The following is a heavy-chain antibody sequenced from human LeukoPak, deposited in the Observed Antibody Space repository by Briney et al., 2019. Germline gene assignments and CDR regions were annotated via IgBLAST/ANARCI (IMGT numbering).Heavy chain of an antibody. V-gene: IGHV4-30-2*01. CDR3: ARANHFSHLFDY. CDR2: IYHSGST. Sequence: SETLSLTCAVSGGSISSGGYSWSWIRQPPGKGLEWIGYIYHSGSTYYNPSLKSRLTISVDRSKNQFSLKLSSVTAADTAVYYCARANHFSHLFDYWGQGTLVTVSS. D-gene: IGHD1-14*01. CDR1: GGSISSGGYS. J-gene: IGHJ4*02.